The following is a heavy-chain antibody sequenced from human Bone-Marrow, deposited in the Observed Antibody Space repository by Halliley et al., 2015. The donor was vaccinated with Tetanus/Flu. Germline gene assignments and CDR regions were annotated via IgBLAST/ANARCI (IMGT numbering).Heavy chain of an antibody. CDR1: GFTFSTSW. CDR2: INEAGNER. Sequence: SLRLSCAASGFTFSTSWMTWVRQAPGKGLEWVANINEAGNERNFVDSMKGRLTISRDNAKKSLYLQMHSLRGEDTGVYYCARTVVGGIGPPQLDYWGQGTLVTVST. CDR3: ARTVVGGIGPPQLDY. D-gene: IGHD2-15*01. V-gene: IGHV3-7*03. J-gene: IGHJ4*02.